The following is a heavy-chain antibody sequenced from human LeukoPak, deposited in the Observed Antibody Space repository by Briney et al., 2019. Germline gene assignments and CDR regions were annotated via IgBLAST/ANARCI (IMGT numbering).Heavy chain of an antibody. J-gene: IGHJ4*01. V-gene: IGHV1-2*02. CDR2: INPNSGVT. Sequence: ASVKVSCKASGYTFTGYYMHWVRQAPGQGLEWMGWINPNSGVTNYAQKFQGRVTMTRDTSVSTAYMELSGLRSDDTAVYFCASPSSGYYYFDYWGHGTQVTVSS. CDR1: GYTFTGYY. CDR3: ASPSSGYYYFDY. D-gene: IGHD3-22*01.